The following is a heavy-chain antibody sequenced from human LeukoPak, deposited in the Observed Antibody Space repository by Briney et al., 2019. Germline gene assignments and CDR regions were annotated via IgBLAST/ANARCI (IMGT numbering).Heavy chain of an antibody. J-gene: IGHJ6*02. CDR2: IYPGDSDT. CDR1: GYSFTSYW. D-gene: IGHD2-15*01. Sequence: GESLKISCKGSGYSFTSYWIGWVRQMPGKGLEGMGIIYPGDSDTRYSPSFQGQVTISADKSISTAYLQWSSLKASDTAMYYCARGYCSGGSCYSAFYYGMDVWGQGTTVTVSS. CDR3: ARGYCSGGSCYSAFYYGMDV. V-gene: IGHV5-51*01.